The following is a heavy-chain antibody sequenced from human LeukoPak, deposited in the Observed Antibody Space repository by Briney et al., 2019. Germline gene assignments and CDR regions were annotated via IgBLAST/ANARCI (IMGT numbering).Heavy chain of an antibody. CDR3: ARGGYSSGWYWFDP. CDR2: IYHSGST. J-gene: IGHJ5*02. CDR1: GGSISSSSYY. Sequence: SETLSLTCTVSGGSISSSSYYWGWIRQPPGEGLEWIGSIYHSGSTYYNPSLKSRVTISVDTSKNQFSLKLSSVTAADTAVYYCARGGYSSGWYWFDPWGQGTLVTVSS. V-gene: IGHV4-39*07. D-gene: IGHD6-19*01.